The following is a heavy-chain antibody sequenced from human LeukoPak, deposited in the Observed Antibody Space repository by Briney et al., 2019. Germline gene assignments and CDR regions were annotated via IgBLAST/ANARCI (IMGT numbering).Heavy chain of an antibody. J-gene: IGHJ4*02. CDR3: ARLYGGNSGPY. Sequence: QPGRSLRLSCAASGFTFSSYAMHWVRQAPGKGLEWVAAISYDGSNKYYADSVKGRFTISRDNSKNTLYLQMNSLRAEDTAVYYCARLYGGNSGPYWGQGTLVTVSS. CDR2: ISYDGSNK. D-gene: IGHD4-23*01. V-gene: IGHV3-30-3*01. CDR1: GFTFSSYA.